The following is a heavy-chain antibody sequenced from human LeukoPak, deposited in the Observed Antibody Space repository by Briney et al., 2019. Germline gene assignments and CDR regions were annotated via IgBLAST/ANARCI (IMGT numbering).Heavy chain of an antibody. J-gene: IGHJ4*02. CDR1: AVTLSTYS. V-gene: IGHV3-21*01. D-gene: IGHD3-3*01. CDR2: ISPSGTYI. CDR3: ARGLEYCYDSGN. Sequence: GGSLRLSCAASAVTLSTYSMDWVRQTPGKGLEWVSSISPSGTYIYYADLVKGRFTISRDNAKNSLSLHMNSLRVDDTALYYCARGLEYCYDSGNWGQGSLVTVSS.